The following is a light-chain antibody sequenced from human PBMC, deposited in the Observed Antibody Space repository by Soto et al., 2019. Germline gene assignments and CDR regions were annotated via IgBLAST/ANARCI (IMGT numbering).Light chain of an antibody. CDR1: SSDVGGYNY. CDR3: TSYTTTSPVI. J-gene: IGLJ2*01. V-gene: IGLV2-14*03. CDR2: DVN. Sequence: QSALTKPASVSGSPGQSITISCTGTSSDVGGYNYVSWYQQHPGKAPKLLIYDVNNRPSGVSNRFSGSKSGNTASLTISGLQAEDEADYYCTSYTTTSPVIFGGGTKVTVI.